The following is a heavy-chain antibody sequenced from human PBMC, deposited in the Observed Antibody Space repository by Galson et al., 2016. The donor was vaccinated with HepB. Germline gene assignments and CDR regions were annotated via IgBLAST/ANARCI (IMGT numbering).Heavy chain of an antibody. J-gene: IGHJ4*02. D-gene: IGHD4-23*01. CDR3: ARVHPRAVVLDY. Sequence: ETLSLTCNVSGGSVTSGSYFWSWIRQPPGKGLEWIGYIYYSGSTNYNPSLKSRITISEGTTKSQFSLKLTSVTAEDTAVYHCARVHPRAVVLDYWGQGTLVTVPS. CDR2: IYYSGST. V-gene: IGHV4-61*01. CDR1: GGSVTSGSYF.